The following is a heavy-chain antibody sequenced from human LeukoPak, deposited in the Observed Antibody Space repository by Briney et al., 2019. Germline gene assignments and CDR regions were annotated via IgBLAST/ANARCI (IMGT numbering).Heavy chain of an antibody. J-gene: IGHJ2*01. V-gene: IGHV4-59*02. D-gene: IGHD1-26*01. Sequence: PSETPSLTCIVSGSSVSTFYWSWLRQSPGTGLEWIGFVHDTGSTAYNPSLKSRVTISLETSKNQLSLMLTSVTAADTAMYYCARGSTDVYWYLDVWGRGTLVTVSS. CDR3: ARGSTDVYWYLDV. CDR2: VHDTGST. CDR1: GSSVSTFY.